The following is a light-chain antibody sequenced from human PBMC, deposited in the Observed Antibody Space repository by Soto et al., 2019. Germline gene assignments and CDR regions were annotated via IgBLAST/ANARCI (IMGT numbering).Light chain of an antibody. V-gene: IGKV4-1*01. J-gene: IGKJ1*01. CDR1: QSVLYSSNNKNY. CDR3: QQYCSAPWM. Sequence: DIVMTQSPDSLAVSLGERATINCKSSQSVLYSSNNKNYVAWYQQKPGQPPKMLIYWASTRESGVPDRFSGSGSGTDFTLTISSLQAEDVAVYYCQQYCSAPWMFGQGTKVEIK. CDR2: WAS.